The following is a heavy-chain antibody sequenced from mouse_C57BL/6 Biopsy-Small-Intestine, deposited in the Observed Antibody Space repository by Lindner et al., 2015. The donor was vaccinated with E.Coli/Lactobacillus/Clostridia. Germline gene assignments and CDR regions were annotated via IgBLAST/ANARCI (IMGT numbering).Heavy chain of an antibody. CDR1: GGTLSNYT. Sequence: SVKVSCKASGGTLSNYTINWVRQAPGQGLEWMGGIFPTLGIPNYAQKFQGRVTITADKSTSTAYMELNSLRSEDTAMYYCARVQAYGAPFDYWGQGTLVTVS. J-gene: IGHJ4*01. CDR2: IFPTLGIP. V-gene: IGHV1-63*01. D-gene: IGHD6-5*01. CDR3: ARVQAYGAPFDY.